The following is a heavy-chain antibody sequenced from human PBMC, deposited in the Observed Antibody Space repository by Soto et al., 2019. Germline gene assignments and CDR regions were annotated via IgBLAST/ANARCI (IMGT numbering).Heavy chain of an antibody. CDR3: ARSQRGRTAFTFDY. CDR2: IYYSGTT. CDR1: GDSVSNDNYY. Sequence: SETLSLTCAVSGDSVSNDNYYWSWIRQPPGEGLEWIGYIYYSGTTNYNSYLKSRLSLSVHMSKNQFSLKLASVTAADTAVYFCARSQRGRTAFTFDYWGQGALVTVSS. D-gene: IGHD3-16*01. J-gene: IGHJ4*02. V-gene: IGHV4-61*01.